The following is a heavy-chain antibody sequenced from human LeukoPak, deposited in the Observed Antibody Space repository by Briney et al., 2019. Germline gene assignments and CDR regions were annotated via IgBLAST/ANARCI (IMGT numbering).Heavy chain of an antibody. J-gene: IGHJ3*02. D-gene: IGHD6-25*01. CDR3: ARDLGIAALRALAFDI. CDR1: GGSISSSSYY. CDR2: IYYSGST. Sequence: SETLSLTCTVSGGSISSSSYYWGWIRQPPGKGLEWIGSIYYSGSTYYNPSLKSRVTISVDTSKNQFSLKLSSVTAADTAVYYCARDLGIAALRALAFDIWGQGTMVTVSS. V-gene: IGHV4-39*07.